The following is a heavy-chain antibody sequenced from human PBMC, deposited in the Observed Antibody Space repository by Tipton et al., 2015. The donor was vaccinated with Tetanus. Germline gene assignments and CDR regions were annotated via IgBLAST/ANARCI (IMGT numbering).Heavy chain of an antibody. CDR2: VHYSGST. J-gene: IGHJ3*02. CDR3: ARIGWLQQNKPAFDI. CDR1: GASISSSDYY. Sequence: TLSLTCTVSGASISSSDYYWTWIRQPPGRGLEWIGYVHYSGSTNYSPSLRSRVTLSVDTSKNQFSLKLSSVTAADTAVYYCARIGWLQQNKPAFDIWGQGTVVTVSS. D-gene: IGHD5-24*01. V-gene: IGHV4-61*08.